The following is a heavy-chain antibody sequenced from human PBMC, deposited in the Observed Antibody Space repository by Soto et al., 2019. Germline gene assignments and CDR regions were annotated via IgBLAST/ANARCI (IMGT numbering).Heavy chain of an antibody. V-gene: IGHV4-34*01. CDR2: INHSGST. D-gene: IGHD3-10*01. CDR1: GGSFSGYY. J-gene: IGHJ5*02. Sequence: SETLSLTCAVYGGSFSGYYWSWIRQPPGKGLEWIGEINHSGSTYYNPSLKSRVTISVDRSKNQFSLKLSSVTAADTAVYYCARGRNGSGARSNWFDPWGQGTLVTVSS. CDR3: ARGRNGSGARSNWFDP.